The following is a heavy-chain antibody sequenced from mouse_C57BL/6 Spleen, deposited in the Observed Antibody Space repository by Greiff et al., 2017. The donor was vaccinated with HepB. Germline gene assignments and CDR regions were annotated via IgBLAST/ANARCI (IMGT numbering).Heavy chain of an antibody. V-gene: IGHV1-53*01. D-gene: IGHD2-4*01. CDR2: INPSNGGT. CDR3: ATAMITTVHYYAMDY. J-gene: IGHJ4*01. CDR1: GYTFTSYW. Sequence: QVQLQQPGTELVKPGASVKLSCKASGYTFTSYWMHWVKQRPGQGLEWIGNINPSNGGTNYNEKFKSKATLTVDKSSSTAYMQLSSLTSEDSAVYYCATAMITTVHYYAMDYWGQGTSVTVSS.